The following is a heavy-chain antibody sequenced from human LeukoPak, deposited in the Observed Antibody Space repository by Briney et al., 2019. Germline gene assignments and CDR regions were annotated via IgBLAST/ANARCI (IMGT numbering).Heavy chain of an antibody. CDR1: GYTFTSYG. J-gene: IGHJ4*02. CDR3: ARVQFGYYGSGSYPTYDY. V-gene: IGHV1-18*01. Sequence: ASVKVSCKASGYTFTSYGISWVRQAPGQGLEWMGWISAYNGNTNYAQKLQGRVTMTTDTSTSTAYMELRSLRSDDTAVYYCARVQFGYYGSGSYPTYDYWGQGTLVTVSS. D-gene: IGHD3-10*01. CDR2: ISAYNGNT.